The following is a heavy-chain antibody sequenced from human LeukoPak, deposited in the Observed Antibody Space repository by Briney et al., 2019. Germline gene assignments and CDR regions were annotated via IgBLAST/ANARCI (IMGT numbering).Heavy chain of an antibody. V-gene: IGHV1-69*13. Sequence: SVKVSCTASGGTFSSYAISCVRQAPGQGLEWMGGIIPIFGTANYAQKFQGRVTITADESTSTAYMELSSLRSEDTAVYYCARDRAMDEYYYYGMDVWGQGTTVTVSS. CDR3: ARDRAMDEYYYYGMDV. CDR2: IIPIFGTA. CDR1: GGTFSSYA. J-gene: IGHJ6*02. D-gene: IGHD5-18*01.